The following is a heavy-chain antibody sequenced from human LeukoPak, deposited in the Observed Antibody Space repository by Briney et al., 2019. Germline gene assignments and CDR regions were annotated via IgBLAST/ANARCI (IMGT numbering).Heavy chain of an antibody. D-gene: IGHD6-19*01. V-gene: IGHV3-23*01. CDR3: AKEIPVAVYFNF. CDR2: ISGGGGST. CDR1: GFTFSSYA. J-gene: IGHJ4*02. Sequence: GGSLRLSCAGSGFTFSSYAMSWVRQVPGKGLEWVSGISGGGGSTYYADSVKGRFTISRDNSKNTVYLQMNSLRAEDTAVYYCAKEIPVAVYFNFWGQGTLVTVSS.